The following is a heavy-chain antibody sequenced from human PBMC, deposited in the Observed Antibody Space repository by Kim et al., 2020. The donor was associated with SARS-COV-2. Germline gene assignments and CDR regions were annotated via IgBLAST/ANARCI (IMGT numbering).Heavy chain of an antibody. J-gene: IGHJ4*02. CDR2: ISARGVT. Sequence: GGSLRLSCVASGFTLSTCAMTWVRQAPGKGLEWVSSISARGVTYYADSVEGRFTVSRASSKNTLDLQMNSLRAEDTALYYCATRPRGGGYSPWDYWGQGTLVTVSS. CDR1: GFTLSTCA. CDR3: ATRPRGGGYSPWDY. V-gene: IGHV3-23*01. D-gene: IGHD2-21*01.